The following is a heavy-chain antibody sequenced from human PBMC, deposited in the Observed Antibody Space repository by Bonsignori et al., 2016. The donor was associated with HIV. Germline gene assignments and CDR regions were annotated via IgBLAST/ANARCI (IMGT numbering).Heavy chain of an antibody. D-gene: IGHD3-16*02. J-gene: IGHJ5*02. Sequence: ASVKVSCKASGYTFTNYGISWVRQAPGQGLEWMGWISAYNGNTNYARKLRGRVTLTTDTSTSTAYMELWSLRSDDTAVYYCARESSWFDPWGQGTLVTVSS. CDR3: ARESSWFDP. V-gene: IGHV1-18*01. CDR2: ISAYNGNT. CDR1: GYTFTNYG.